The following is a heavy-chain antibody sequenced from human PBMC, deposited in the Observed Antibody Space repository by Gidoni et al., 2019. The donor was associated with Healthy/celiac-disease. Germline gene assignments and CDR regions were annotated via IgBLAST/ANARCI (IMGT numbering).Heavy chain of an antibody. CDR1: GGTFSSYA. D-gene: IGHD3-22*01. Sequence: QVQLVQSGAEVKKPGSSVTVSCKASGGTFSSYAISWVRQAPGQGLEWMGGIIPIFGTANYAQKFQGRVTITADEYTSTAYMELSSLRSEDTAVYYCARDRSAYYYDSSGYFCAFDIWGQGTMVTVSS. CDR2: IIPIFGTA. V-gene: IGHV1-69*01. J-gene: IGHJ3*02. CDR3: ARDRSAYYYDSSGYFCAFDI.